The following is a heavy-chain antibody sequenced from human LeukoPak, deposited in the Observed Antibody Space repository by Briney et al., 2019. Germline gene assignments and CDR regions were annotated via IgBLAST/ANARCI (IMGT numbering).Heavy chain of an antibody. J-gene: IGHJ5*02. D-gene: IGHD2-15*01. CDR1: GGSVSSYY. CDR2: IYYGGST. Sequence: SETLSLTCTVSGGSVSSYYLSWLRQPPGKGLEWIGYIYYGGSTNYNPSFKSRVTISADTSKNQFSLKLTSVTTADTAVYYCARNRGFCSGGSCYGWFDPWGQGTLVLVSS. V-gene: IGHV4-59*02. CDR3: ARNRGFCSGGSCYGWFDP.